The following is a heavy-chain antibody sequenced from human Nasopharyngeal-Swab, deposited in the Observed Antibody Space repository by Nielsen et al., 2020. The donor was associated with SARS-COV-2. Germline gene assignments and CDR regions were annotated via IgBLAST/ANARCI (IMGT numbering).Heavy chain of an antibody. CDR3: AKEAGYYDILTGYYLSLGYGMDV. CDR2: ISHDGSNK. CDR1: GFTFSSYG. J-gene: IGHJ6*02. V-gene: IGHV3-30*18. Sequence: GGSLRLSCAASGFTFSSYGMHWARQAPGKGLEWAAVISHDGSNKYYADSVKGRFTISRDNSKNTLYLQMNSLRAEDTAVYYCAKEAGYYDILTGYYLSLGYGMDVWGQGTTVTVSS. D-gene: IGHD3-9*01.